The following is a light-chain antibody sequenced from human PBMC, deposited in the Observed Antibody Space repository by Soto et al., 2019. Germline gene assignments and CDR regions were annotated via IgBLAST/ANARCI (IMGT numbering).Light chain of an antibody. CDR2: GAS. V-gene: IGKV1-9*01. J-gene: IGKJ4*01. CDR3: QQSNSYPLT. CDR1: QGIGSN. Sequence: IQLTQSPSSLSASGGDRVTITCRASQGIGSNLAWYLQKPGEAPKLLVYGASTLQGGVPSRFSGSGSGTLFALTITSLQPEDFATYFCQQSNSYPLTFGRGTKVDI.